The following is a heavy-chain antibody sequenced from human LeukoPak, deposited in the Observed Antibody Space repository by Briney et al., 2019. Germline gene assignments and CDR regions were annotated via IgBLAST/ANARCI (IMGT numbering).Heavy chain of an antibody. J-gene: IGHJ4*02. CDR1: GGSFSGYY. CDR2: IYHSGST. CDR3: ARGRGYSYVFDY. D-gene: IGHD5-18*01. Sequence: PSETLSLTCAVYGGSFSGYYWSWIRQPPGKGLEWIGSIYHSGSTYYNPSLKSRVTISVDTSKNQFSLKLSSVTAADTAVYYCARGRGYSYVFDYWGQGTLVTVSS. V-gene: IGHV4-34*01.